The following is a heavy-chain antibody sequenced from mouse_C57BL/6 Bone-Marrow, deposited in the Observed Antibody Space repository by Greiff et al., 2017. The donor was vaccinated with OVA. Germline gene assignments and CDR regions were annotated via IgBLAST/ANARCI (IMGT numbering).Heavy chain of an antibody. D-gene: IGHD2-1*01. Sequence: EVQLQQSGAELVRPGASVKLSCTASGFNIKDAYMHWVKQRPEQGLEWIGWIDPENGDTEYASKFQGKATITADTSSNTAYLQLSSLTSEDTADDYCTTDGNPAWFAYGGQGTRVTVSA. V-gene: IGHV14-4*01. CDR1: GFNIKDAY. CDR3: TTDGNPAWFAY. CDR2: IDPENGDT. J-gene: IGHJ3*01.